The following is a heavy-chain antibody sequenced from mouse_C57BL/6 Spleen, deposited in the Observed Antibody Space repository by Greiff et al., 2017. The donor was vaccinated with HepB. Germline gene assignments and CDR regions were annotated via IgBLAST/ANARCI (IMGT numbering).Heavy chain of an antibody. Sequence: EVKLVESGGGLVKPGGSLKLSCAASGFTFSDYGMHWVRQAPEKGLEWVAYISSGSSTIYYADTVKGRFTISRDNAKNTLFLQMTSLRSEDTAMYYCATGYYGSSYAMDYWGQGTSVTVSS. J-gene: IGHJ4*01. CDR1: GFTFSDYG. V-gene: IGHV5-17*01. CDR3: ATGYYGSSYAMDY. CDR2: ISSGSSTI. D-gene: IGHD1-1*01.